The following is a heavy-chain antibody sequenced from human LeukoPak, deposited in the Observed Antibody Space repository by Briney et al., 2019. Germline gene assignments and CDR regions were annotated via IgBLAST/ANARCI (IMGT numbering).Heavy chain of an antibody. Sequence: SETLSLTCAVSGGSISSGGYSWSWIRQPPGKGLEWIGYIYHSGSTYYNPSLKSRVTISVDRSKNQFSLKLTSVTAADTAVYYCARKGGSGGSRLSPPAQPFDYWGQGTLVTVSS. D-gene: IGHD2-15*01. CDR3: ARKGGSGGSRLSPPAQPFDY. CDR1: GGSISSGGYS. J-gene: IGHJ4*02. CDR2: IYHSGST. V-gene: IGHV4-30-2*01.